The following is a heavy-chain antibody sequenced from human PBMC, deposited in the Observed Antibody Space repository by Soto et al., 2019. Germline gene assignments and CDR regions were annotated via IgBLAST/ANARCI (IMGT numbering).Heavy chain of an antibody. CDR1: GFTFSSYA. CDR3: ARAIYQGGTFDY. Sequence: QVQLVESGGGVVQPGRSLRLSCAASGFTFSSYAMHWVRQAPGKGLEWVAVISYDGSNKYYADSVKGRFTISRDNSKNTLYLQMNSLRAEDTAVYYCARAIYQGGTFDYWGQGTLVTVSS. V-gene: IGHV3-30-3*01. CDR2: ISYDGSNK. J-gene: IGHJ4*02. D-gene: IGHD3-16*01.